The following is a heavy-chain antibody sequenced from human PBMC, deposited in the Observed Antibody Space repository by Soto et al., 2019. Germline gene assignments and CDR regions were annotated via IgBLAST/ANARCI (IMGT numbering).Heavy chain of an antibody. CDR3: ARHRAATTNWFDP. J-gene: IGHJ5*02. Sequence: QLQLQESGPGLVKPSETLSLTCTVSGGSISSSSYYWGWIRQPPGKGLEWIGSIYYSGSTYYNPSLKSRVTISVDTSKNQFSLKLSSVTAADTAVYYCARHRAATTNWFDPWGQGTLVTVSS. V-gene: IGHV4-39*01. CDR1: GGSISSSSYY. D-gene: IGHD2-15*01. CDR2: IYYSGST.